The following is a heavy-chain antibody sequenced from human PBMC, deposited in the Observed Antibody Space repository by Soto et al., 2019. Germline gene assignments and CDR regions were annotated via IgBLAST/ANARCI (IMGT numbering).Heavy chain of an antibody. Sequence: GGSLRPSCAASGFNFSNYAMHWVSRINSDASHTYYADSVKGRFTISRDNAKNTLHLEMNSLRAEDTAVYYCVRDGHCLTTSCYGNWFDPWGQGTLVTVSS. CDR2: INSDASHT. D-gene: IGHD2-2*01. CDR1: GFNFSNYA. CDR3: VRDGHCLTTSCYGNWFDP. J-gene: IGHJ5*02. V-gene: IGHV3-74*01.